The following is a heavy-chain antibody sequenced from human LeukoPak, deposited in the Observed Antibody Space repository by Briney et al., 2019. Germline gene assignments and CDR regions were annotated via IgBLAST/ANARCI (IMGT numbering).Heavy chain of an antibody. V-gene: IGHV1-2*02. J-gene: IGHJ4*02. D-gene: IGHD6-13*01. CDR2: INPNSGGT. CDR3: ARGVGYSSSWRFDY. CDR1: GYTFSDYY. Sequence: ASVRVSCKASGYTFSDYYMHWVRQAPGQGLEWMGWINPNSGGTNYAQKLQGRVTMTRDTSIGTAYMELSRLRSDDTAVYYCARGVGYSSSWRFDYWGQGTLVTVSS.